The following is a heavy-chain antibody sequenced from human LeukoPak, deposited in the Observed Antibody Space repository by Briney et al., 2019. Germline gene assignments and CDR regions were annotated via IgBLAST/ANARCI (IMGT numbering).Heavy chain of an antibody. J-gene: IGHJ4*02. CDR2: ISWSSGSI. Sequence: PGRSLRLSCAASGFTFDDYAMHWVRQAPGKGLEWVSGISWSSGSIGYADSVKGRFTISRDNAKNSLYLQMNSLRAEDMALYYCAKAEGSMVRGVFPPYFDYWGQGTLVTVSS. D-gene: IGHD3-10*01. CDR3: AKAEGSMVRGVFPPYFDY. V-gene: IGHV3-9*03. CDR1: GFTFDDYA.